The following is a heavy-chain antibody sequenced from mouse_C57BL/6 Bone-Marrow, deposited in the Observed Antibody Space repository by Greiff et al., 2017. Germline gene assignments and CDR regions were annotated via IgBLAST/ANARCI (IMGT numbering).Heavy chain of an antibody. D-gene: IGHD1-1*01. V-gene: IGHV1-47*01. CDR2: FHPYNDDT. CDR3: ARSYGSSYWYFDV. J-gene: IGHJ1*03. Sequence: VHLVESGAELVKPGASVKMSCKASGYTFTTYPIEWMKQNHGKSLEWIGNFHPYNDDTKYNEKFKGKATLTVEKSSSTAYLELSRLTSDDSAVYYCARSYGSSYWYFDVWGTGTTVTVSS. CDR1: GYTFTTYP.